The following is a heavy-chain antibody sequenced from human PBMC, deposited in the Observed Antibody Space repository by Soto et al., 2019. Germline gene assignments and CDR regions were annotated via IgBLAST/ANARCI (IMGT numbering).Heavy chain of an antibody. CDR2: ISYDGSNK. CDR3: AKDDQITASIDY. J-gene: IGHJ4*02. V-gene: IGHV3-30*18. Sequence: SLRLSCAASGFTFSSYGMHWVRQAPGKGLEWVAVISYDGSNKYYVDSVKGRFTISRDNSKNTLYLQMNSLRAEDTAVYYCAKDDQITASIDYWGQGTLVTVSS. D-gene: IGHD3-16*01. CDR1: GFTFSSYG.